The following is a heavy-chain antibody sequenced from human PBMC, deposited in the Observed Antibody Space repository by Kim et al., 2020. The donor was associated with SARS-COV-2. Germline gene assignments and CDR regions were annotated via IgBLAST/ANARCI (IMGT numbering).Heavy chain of an antibody. D-gene: IGHD2-15*01. J-gene: IGHJ5*02. CDR3: ARDWGPTGYCSGGSCYSERWFDP. CDR1: GGTFSSYA. Sequence: SVKVSCKASGGTFSSYAISWVRQAPGQGLEWMGGIIPIFGTANYAQKFQGRVTITADESTSTAYMELSSLRSEDTAVYYCARDWGPTGYCSGGSCYSERWFDPCGQGTLVTVSS. CDR2: IIPIFGTA. V-gene: IGHV1-69*13.